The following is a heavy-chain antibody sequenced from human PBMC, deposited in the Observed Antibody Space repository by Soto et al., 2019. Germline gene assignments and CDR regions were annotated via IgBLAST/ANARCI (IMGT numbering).Heavy chain of an antibody. Sequence: SETLSLTCTVSGGSISSGGYYWSWIRQHPGKGLEWIGYIYYSGSTYYNPSLKSRVTISVDTSKNQFSLKLSSVTAADTAVYYCARLRRDIVVVPAATYYYYGMDVWGQGTTVTVSS. CDR1: GGSISSGGYY. D-gene: IGHD2-2*01. V-gene: IGHV4-31*03. J-gene: IGHJ6*02. CDR2: IYYSGST. CDR3: ARLRRDIVVVPAATYYYYGMDV.